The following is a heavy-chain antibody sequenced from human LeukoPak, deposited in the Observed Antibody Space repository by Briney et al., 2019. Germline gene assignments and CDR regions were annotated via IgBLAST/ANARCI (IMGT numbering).Heavy chain of an antibody. V-gene: IGHV1-2*02. CDR1: GYTFTGHY. J-gene: IGHJ6*02. D-gene: IGHD6-19*01. CDR2: INPNSGAT. Sequence: ASVKVSCKASGYTFTGHYMNWVRQAPGQGLEWMGWINPNSGATNYAQKFQGRVTMTRDTSISTAYMELSRLRSDDTAVYYCARAPGGIAVAGQTTYYYYGMDVWGQGTTVTVSS. CDR3: ARAPGGIAVAGQTTYYYYGMDV.